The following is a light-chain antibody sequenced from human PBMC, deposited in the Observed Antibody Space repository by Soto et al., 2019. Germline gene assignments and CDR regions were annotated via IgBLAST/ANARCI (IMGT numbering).Light chain of an antibody. CDR3: QQFNFYPWT. J-gene: IGKJ1*01. Sequence: DIQMTQSPSTLSASVGDRVTITCRASQSISYWLAWYQQKPGKAPKLLIYDASSLQSGVPSRFSGSGSGTEFTLTISSLQPDDFATYYCQQFNFYPWTFGQGTKVETK. CDR2: DAS. CDR1: QSISYW. V-gene: IGKV1-5*01.